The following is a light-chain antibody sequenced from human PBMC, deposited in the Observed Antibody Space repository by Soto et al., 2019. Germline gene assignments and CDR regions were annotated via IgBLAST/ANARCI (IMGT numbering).Light chain of an antibody. CDR3: QTWGTGIVV. J-gene: IGLJ2*01. Sequence: QSVLTQSPSASASLGALVKLTCTLSSGHSSYVIAWHQQQPEEGPRYLMKLNSDGSHTKGDGIPDRFSGSSSGAERYLTISSLQSEDEADYYCQTWGTGIVVFGGGTKLTVL. CDR1: SGHSSYV. V-gene: IGLV4-69*01. CDR2: LNSDGSH.